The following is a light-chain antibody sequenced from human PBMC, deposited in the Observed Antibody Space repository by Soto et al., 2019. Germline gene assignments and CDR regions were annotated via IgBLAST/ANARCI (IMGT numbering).Light chain of an antibody. J-gene: IGKJ2*01. Sequence: EIELTQSPGTLSLSPGERATLSCRASQSVSSSSYLAWYQQKPGQAPRLLIYGASSRATGIPDRFSGSGSATDFTLTISRLEPEDFAVYYCRQYGSSPSYTFGQGTKLEIK. CDR2: GAS. CDR1: QSVSSSSY. CDR3: RQYGSSPSYT. V-gene: IGKV3-20*01.